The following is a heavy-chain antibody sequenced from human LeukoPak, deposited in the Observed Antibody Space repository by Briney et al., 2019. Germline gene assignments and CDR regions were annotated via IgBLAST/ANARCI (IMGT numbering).Heavy chain of an antibody. Sequence: SETLSLTCAVYGGSFSGYYWSWIRQPPGKGLEWIGEINHSGSTNYNPSLKSRVTISVDTSKNQFSLKLSSVTAADTAVYYCARGRKFWGVTSYFDYWGQGTLVTVSS. CDR2: INHSGST. V-gene: IGHV4-34*01. CDR3: ARGRKFWGVTSYFDY. D-gene: IGHD7-27*01. J-gene: IGHJ4*02. CDR1: GGSFSGYY.